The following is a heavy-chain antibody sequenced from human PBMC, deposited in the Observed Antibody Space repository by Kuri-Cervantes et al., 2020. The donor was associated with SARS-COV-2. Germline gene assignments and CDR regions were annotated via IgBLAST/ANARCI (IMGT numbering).Heavy chain of an antibody. D-gene: IGHD2-2*03. CDR1: GYTFTSYG. V-gene: IGHV1-18*01. J-gene: IGHJ6*03. CDR3: ARARHGYCSSTSCQPYYYYYMDV. Sequence: ASVKVSCKASGYTFTSYGISWVRQAPGQGLEWMGWISAYNGNTNYAQKLQGRVTMTTDTSTSTAYMELRSLRSGDTAVYYCARARHGYCSSTSCQPYYYYYMDVWGKGTTVTVSS. CDR2: ISAYNGNT.